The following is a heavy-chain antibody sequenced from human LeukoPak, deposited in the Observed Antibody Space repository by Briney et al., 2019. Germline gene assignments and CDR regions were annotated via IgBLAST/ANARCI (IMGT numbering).Heavy chain of an antibody. CDR3: VKDVGRIRGTPDS. Sequence: HSGGSLRLTCSVSGFVFTIYTMYWVRQAPGKGPEYVSTVSGSGNGFSKYYADSEKGRFTISSDDSKSIIYLQMNGLRSEDTAVYYCVKDVGRIRGTPDSWGQGTLVTVSS. CDR1: GFVFTIYT. J-gene: IGHJ4*02. D-gene: IGHD1-26*01. CDR2: VSGSGNGFSK. V-gene: IGHV3-64D*06.